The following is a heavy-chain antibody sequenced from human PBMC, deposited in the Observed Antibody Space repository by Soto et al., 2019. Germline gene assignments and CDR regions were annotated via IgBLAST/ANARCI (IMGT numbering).Heavy chain of an antibody. J-gene: IGHJ4*02. D-gene: IGHD3-9*01. Sequence: QVQLVQSGAEVKKPGSSVKVSCKASGGTFSSYAISWVRQAPGQGLGWMGGIIPIFGTANYAQKFQGRVTMTADESTSTAYMELSSLGSEDTAVYYCARTSLVRYFDWLLGIYYFDYWGQGTLVTVSS. CDR1: GGTFSSYA. CDR2: IIPIFGTA. V-gene: IGHV1-69*01. CDR3: ARTSLVRYFDWLLGIYYFDY.